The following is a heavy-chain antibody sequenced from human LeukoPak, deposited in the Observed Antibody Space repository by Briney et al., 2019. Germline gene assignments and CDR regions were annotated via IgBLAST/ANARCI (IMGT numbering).Heavy chain of an antibody. CDR1: GFSLSTSGVG. Sequence: SGPTLVNSTQTLTLTCTFSGFSLSTSGVGVGWILQPPGKALDGLALIYWNDDKRYSTSLKSRLTITKDTSKDQVVLTMTNMDPVDTATYYCAHRRRGDYGDYFDSWGQGNLVTVSS. J-gene: IGHJ4*02. V-gene: IGHV2-5*01. CDR3: AHRRRGDYGDYFDS. D-gene: IGHD4-17*01. CDR2: IYWNDDK.